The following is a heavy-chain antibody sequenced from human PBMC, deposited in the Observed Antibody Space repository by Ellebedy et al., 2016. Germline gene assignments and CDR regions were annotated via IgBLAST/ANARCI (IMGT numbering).Heavy chain of an antibody. CDR2: ISDSGTTT. CDR3: AASAVVAPFY. D-gene: IGHD2-15*01. Sequence: GGSLRLSCAASGFTFNIYYMGWIRQAPGKGLEWVSYISDSGTTTYYAESVRGRFTISRDNAKDSLYLQMNSLRAEDTAVYYCAASAVVAPFYWGQGALVSVST. CDR1: GFTFNIYY. J-gene: IGHJ4*02. V-gene: IGHV3-11*01.